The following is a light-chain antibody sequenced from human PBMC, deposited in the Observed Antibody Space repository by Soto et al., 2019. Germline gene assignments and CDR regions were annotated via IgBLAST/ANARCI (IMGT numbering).Light chain of an antibody. CDR1: QSVSSN. Sequence: IVMAQSPATLSVSPGERATLSCRASQSVSSNLALYQQKRGQAPRLLIYGASSRVTGIPARFSGSGSGTDFTLTISRLEPEDFAMYYCQVYNNWPRTFGQGTRLEI. J-gene: IGKJ5*01. V-gene: IGKV3-15*01. CDR3: QVYNNWPRT. CDR2: GAS.